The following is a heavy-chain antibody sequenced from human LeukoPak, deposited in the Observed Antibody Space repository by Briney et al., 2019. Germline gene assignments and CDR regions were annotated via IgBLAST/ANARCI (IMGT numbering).Heavy chain of an antibody. D-gene: IGHD6-6*01. Sequence: ETLSLTCPVSGGSISSYYWSWIRQPPGKGLEWIGYIYYSGSTNYNPSLKSRVTISVDTTKNQFSLKLSSVTAADTAVYYCARDPSSSAFDYWGQGTLVTVSS. J-gene: IGHJ4*02. CDR1: GGSISSYY. CDR2: IYYSGST. CDR3: ARDPSSSAFDY. V-gene: IGHV4-59*01.